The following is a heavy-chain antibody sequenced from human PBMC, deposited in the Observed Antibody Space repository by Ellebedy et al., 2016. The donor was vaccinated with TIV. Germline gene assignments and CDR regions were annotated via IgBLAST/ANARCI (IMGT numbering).Heavy chain of an antibody. CDR2: ISGSGISK. V-gene: IGHV3-23*01. Sequence: GGSLRLXXVASGFTFSSYVMSWVRQAPGKGLEWVSSISGSGISKKYADSVKGRFTISRDNSKNTLYLQMNSLRAEDTAVYYCAKAGVTTRYYYYYYMDVWGKGTTVTVSS. CDR3: AKAGVTTRYYYYYYMDV. J-gene: IGHJ6*03. D-gene: IGHD4-17*01. CDR1: GFTFSSYV.